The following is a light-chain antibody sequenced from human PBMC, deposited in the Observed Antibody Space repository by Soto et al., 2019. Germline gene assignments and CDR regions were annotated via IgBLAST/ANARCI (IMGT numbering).Light chain of an antibody. J-gene: IGLJ1*01. Sequence: QSALTQPASVSGSPGQSITISCTGTSSDVGAYNFVSWHQQHPGKAPKLMIYNVDDRPSGISYRFSGSKSGNTASLTISGLQGEDAADYYCSAYTVSRTYVFGTGTKVTVL. CDR3: SAYTVSRTYV. CDR1: SSDVGAYNF. V-gene: IGLV2-14*03. CDR2: NVD.